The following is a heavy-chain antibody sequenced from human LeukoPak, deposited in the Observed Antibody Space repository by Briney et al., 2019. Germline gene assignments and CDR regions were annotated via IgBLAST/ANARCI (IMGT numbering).Heavy chain of an antibody. CDR2: IYSGGST. J-gene: IGHJ3*02. CDR3: ARDWNGSGRFDI. V-gene: IGHV3-53*01. Sequence: GGSLRLSCAASGFTVSSNYMSWVRQAPGKGLEWVSVIYSGGSTYYADSVKGRFTISRDNSKNTLYLQMNSLRADDTAVYSCARDWNGSGRFDIWSQGTLVTVSS. D-gene: IGHD3-10*01. CDR1: GFTVSSNY.